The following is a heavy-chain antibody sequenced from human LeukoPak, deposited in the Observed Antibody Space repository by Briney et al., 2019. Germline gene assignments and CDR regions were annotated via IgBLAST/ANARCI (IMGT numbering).Heavy chain of an antibody. D-gene: IGHD1-26*01. CDR3: ARDSGSYSYFDY. V-gene: IGHV1-46*01. J-gene: IGHJ4*02. CDR2: INPSGGST. Sequence: ASVKVSCKASGYTFTSYGISWVRQAPGQGLEWMGIINPSGGSTSYAQKFQGRVTMTRDTSTSTVYMELSSLRSEDTAVYYCARDSGSYSYFDYWGQGTLVTVSS. CDR1: GYTFTSYG.